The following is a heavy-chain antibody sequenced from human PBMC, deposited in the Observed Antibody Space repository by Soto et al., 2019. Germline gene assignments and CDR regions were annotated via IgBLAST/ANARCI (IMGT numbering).Heavy chain of an antibody. CDR3: ARYKSGHSDY. V-gene: IGHV3-33*01. D-gene: IGHD5-12*01. CDR2: IWYHGNSM. Sequence: AGGSLRLSCAASGFIFSSFGMHWVRQAPGKGLEWVAVIWYHGNSMYYAESVRGRFTVSRDNSKNMLYLQMNNLRAEDTAVYYCARYKSGHSDYWGQGTLVTVSS. J-gene: IGHJ4*02. CDR1: GFIFSSFG.